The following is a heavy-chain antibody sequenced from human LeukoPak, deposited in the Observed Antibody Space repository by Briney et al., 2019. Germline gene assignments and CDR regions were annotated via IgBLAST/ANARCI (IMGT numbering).Heavy chain of an antibody. D-gene: IGHD2-21*02. V-gene: IGHV3-74*01. Sequence: PGGSLRLSCAASGFSFSRFWMHWVRQAPGKGLVWISRITSDGSNRDYADSVKGRSTISRDNAKNTLYLQMNSLRTEDTAVYFCVREDIVVVTTLDHWGQGSLVTVSS. J-gene: IGHJ4*02. CDR1: GFSFSRFW. CDR3: VREDIVVVTTLDH. CDR2: ITSDGSNR.